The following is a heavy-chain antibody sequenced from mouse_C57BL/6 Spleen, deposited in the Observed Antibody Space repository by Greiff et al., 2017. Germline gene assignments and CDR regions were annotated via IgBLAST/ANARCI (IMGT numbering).Heavy chain of an antibody. Sequence: QVQLQQPGAELVKPGASVKMSCKASGYTFTSYWLTWVKQRPGQGLAWIGDIYPGSGSTNHNEKFKSKATLTVDTSSSTAYMQLSSLTSEDSAVYYCAREDFYYGSSYDYAMDYWGQGTSVTVSS. V-gene: IGHV1-55*01. J-gene: IGHJ4*01. CDR1: GYTFTSYW. D-gene: IGHD1-1*01. CDR3: AREDFYYGSSYDYAMDY. CDR2: IYPGSGST.